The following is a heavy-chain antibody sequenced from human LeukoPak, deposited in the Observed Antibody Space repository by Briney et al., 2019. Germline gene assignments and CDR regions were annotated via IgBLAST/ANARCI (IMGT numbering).Heavy chain of an antibody. V-gene: IGHV3-15*01. CDR2: IKSKTDGGTT. J-gene: IGHJ4*02. CDR3: TTVEVVVTARPKISDY. Sequence: SWVRQAPGKGLEWVGRIKSKTDGGTTDYAAPVKGRFTISRDDSKNTLYLQMNSLKTEDTAVYYCTTVEVVVTARPKISDYWGQGTLVTVSS. D-gene: IGHD2-21*02.